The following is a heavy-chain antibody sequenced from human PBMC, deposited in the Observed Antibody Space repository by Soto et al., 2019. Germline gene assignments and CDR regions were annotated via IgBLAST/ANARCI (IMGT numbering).Heavy chain of an antibody. CDR1: GYTFTSYG. Sequence: ASVKVSCKASGYTFTSYGISWVRQAPGQGLEWMGWISAYNGNTNYAQKLQGRVTMTTDTSTSTAYMELRSLRSDDTAVYYCAIGAGPGPTAFYYDYWGQGTLVTVSS. V-gene: IGHV1-18*01. CDR3: AIGAGPGPTAFYYDY. J-gene: IGHJ4*02. CDR2: ISAYNGNT. D-gene: IGHD3-22*01.